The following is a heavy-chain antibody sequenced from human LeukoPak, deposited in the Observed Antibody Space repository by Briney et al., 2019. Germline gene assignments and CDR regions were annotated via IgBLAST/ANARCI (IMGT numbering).Heavy chain of an antibody. CDR3: ARVMGFMSTGPHLDY. CDR2: ISPDGSRT. Sequence: GGSLRLSCAASGFTFSNHWMHWVRHTPEKGLVWVSDISPDGSRTDYADSVKGRFTISRDNAENTLYLKMNSLRAEDTAVYYCARVMGFMSTGPHLDYWGQGTLAIVSS. V-gene: IGHV3-74*01. CDR1: GFTFSNHW. J-gene: IGHJ4*02. D-gene: IGHD3-16*01.